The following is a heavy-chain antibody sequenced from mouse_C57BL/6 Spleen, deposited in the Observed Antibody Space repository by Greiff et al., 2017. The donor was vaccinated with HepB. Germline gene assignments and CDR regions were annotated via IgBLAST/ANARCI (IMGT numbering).Heavy chain of an antibody. CDR2: IYPGDGDT. V-gene: IGHV1-82*01. Sequence: VQLQESGPELVKPGASVKISCKASGYAFSSSWMNWVKQRPGKGLEWIGRIYPGDGDTNYNGKFKGKATLTADKSSSTAYMQLSSLTSEDSAVYFCAHPLMVTTGPLDYWGQGTTLTVSS. D-gene: IGHD2-2*01. CDR3: AHPLMVTTGPLDY. CDR1: GYAFSSSW. J-gene: IGHJ2*01.